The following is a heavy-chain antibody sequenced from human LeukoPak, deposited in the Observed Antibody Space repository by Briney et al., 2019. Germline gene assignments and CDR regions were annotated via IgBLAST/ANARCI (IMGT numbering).Heavy chain of an antibody. CDR2: IYYSGST. CDR1: GGSITSYY. V-gene: IGHV4-59*01. CDR3: ARAVRGRWFDP. J-gene: IGHJ5*02. Sequence: SETLSLTCTVSGGSITSYYWSWIRQPPGKGLEWIGYIYYSGSTNYNPSLKSRVTISIDTSKNQFSLILSSVTAADTGVYYCARAVRGRWFDPWGQGTLVTVSS. D-gene: IGHD3-16*01.